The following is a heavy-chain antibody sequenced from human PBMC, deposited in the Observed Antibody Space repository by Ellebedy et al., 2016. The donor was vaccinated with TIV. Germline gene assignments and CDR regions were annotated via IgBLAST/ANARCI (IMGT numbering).Heavy chain of an antibody. Sequence: GGSLRLSCAASGFTFSNAWMNWVRQTPGKGLEWVGRIKSKTDGGAADYAAPVKGRFTISRDDSKNTLYLQMNSLKTEDTAVYFCTTVYRYNYDSVWGQGTLVTVSS. D-gene: IGHD5-18*01. CDR1: GFTFSNAW. J-gene: IGHJ4*02. CDR3: TTVYRYNYDSV. V-gene: IGHV3-15*01. CDR2: IKSKTDGGAA.